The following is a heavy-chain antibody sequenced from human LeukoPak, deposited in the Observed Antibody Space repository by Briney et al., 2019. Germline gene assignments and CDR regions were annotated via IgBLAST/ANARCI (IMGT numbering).Heavy chain of an antibody. CDR2: IYYSGST. J-gene: IGHJ4*02. Sequence: PSETLSLTCTVSGGSVSSGSYYWSWIRQPPGKGLEWIGYIYYSGSTNYNPSLKSRVTISVDTSKNQFSLELTSVTAADTAVYYCARDAAVAAHQFDFWGQGTLVTVSS. CDR3: ARDAAVAAHQFDF. D-gene: IGHD6-19*01. V-gene: IGHV4-61*01. CDR1: GGSVSSGSYY.